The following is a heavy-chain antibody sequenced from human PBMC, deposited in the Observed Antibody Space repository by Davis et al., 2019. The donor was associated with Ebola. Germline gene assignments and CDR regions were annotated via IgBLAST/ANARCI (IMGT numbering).Heavy chain of an antibody. CDR1: GGSIRTHY. J-gene: IGHJ2*01. D-gene: IGHD3-22*01. CDR3: ARSVFYDSTGYYVHWYYDL. Sequence: SETLSLTCTVSGGSIRTHYWSWIRQSPGKGLEWIEYSYYGGRTDYNPSLKSRAFISVDTSKNHFSLNLSSVTAADTAIYYCARSVFYDSTGYYVHWYYDLWGRGTLVTVSS. CDR2: SYYGGRT. V-gene: IGHV4-59*11.